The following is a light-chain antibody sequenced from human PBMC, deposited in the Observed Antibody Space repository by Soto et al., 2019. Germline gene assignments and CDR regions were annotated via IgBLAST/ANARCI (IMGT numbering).Light chain of an antibody. CDR1: QSVSSY. CDR2: DAS. V-gene: IGKV3-11*01. Sequence: EIVLTQSPATLSLSPVERATLSCRASQSVSSYLAWYQQKPGQAPRLLIYDASNRATGIPARFSGSGSGTDFTLTISSLEPEDFAVYYCQQRSNWPLTFGQGTKVDNK. CDR3: QQRSNWPLT. J-gene: IGKJ1*01.